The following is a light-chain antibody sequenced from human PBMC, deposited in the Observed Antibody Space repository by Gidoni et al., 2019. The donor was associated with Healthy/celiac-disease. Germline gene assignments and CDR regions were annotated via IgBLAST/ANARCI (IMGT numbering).Light chain of an antibody. CDR1: SSDVGSYNL. V-gene: IGLV2-23*01. J-gene: IGLJ2*01. CDR3: CSYAGSSTHVV. Sequence: QSALTQPASVSGSPGPSIPISCTGTSSDVGSYNLVSWYQQHPGKAPKLMIYEGSKRPSGVSNRFSGSKSGNTASLTISGLQAEDEADYYCCSYAGSSTHVVFGGGTKLTVL. CDR2: EGS.